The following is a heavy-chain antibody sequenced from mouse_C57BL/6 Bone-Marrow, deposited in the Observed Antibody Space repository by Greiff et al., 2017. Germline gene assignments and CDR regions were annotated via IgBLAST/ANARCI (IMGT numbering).Heavy chain of an antibody. CDR3: ARDKGLYYGSSCDY. CDR1: GFNIKDYY. V-gene: IGHV14-2*01. D-gene: IGHD1-1*01. J-gene: IGHJ2*01. Sequence: VQLQQSGAELVKPGASVKLSCTASGFNIKDYYMHWVKQRTEQGLEWIGRIAPEDGETKYDPKFQGKATITADTSSNTAYLPLSSLTSEDTAVYYCARDKGLYYGSSCDYWGQGTTLTVSS. CDR2: IAPEDGET.